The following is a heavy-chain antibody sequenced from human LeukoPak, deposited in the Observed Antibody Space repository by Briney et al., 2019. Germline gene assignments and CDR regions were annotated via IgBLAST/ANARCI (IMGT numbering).Heavy chain of an antibody. CDR3: ATWSYDSVWGIYRGFFDY. V-gene: IGHV4-39*01. J-gene: IGHJ4*02. D-gene: IGHD3-16*01. Sequence: SETLSLTCAVSGGSINNNIYYWGWIRRPPGRGLEWIAFIYYSGSTYHNPSLKSRVTISVDTSQNQLSLRLRSVTAADAGVYYCATWSYDSVWGIYRGFFDYWGPGTVVSVSS. CDR2: IYYSGST. CDR1: GGSINNNIYY.